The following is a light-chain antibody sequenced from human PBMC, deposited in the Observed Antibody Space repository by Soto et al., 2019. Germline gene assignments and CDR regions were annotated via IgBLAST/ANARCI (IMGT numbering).Light chain of an antibody. CDR3: QQYGSSPRIT. V-gene: IGKV3-20*01. CDR1: QSVSSSY. CDR2: GAS. J-gene: IGKJ5*01. Sequence: EILLTQSPATLSLSPGERATLSCRAIQSVSSSYLAWYQQKPGQAPRLLIYGASSRATGIPDRFSGSGSGTDFTLTISRLEPEDFAVYYCQQYGSSPRITFGQGTRLEI.